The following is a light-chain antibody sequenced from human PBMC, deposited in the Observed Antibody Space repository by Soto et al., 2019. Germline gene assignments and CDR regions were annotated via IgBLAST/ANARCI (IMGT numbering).Light chain of an antibody. Sequence: DIQMTQSPPSLSASVGDRVTITCRASQSISSWLAWYQQKPGKAPKLLIYKASSLESGVPSRFSGNGSGTEFTLTISSLQPDDFATYYCQQYNSYSGTFGQGTKVDIK. CDR2: KAS. CDR3: QQYNSYSGT. J-gene: IGKJ2*01. V-gene: IGKV1-5*03. CDR1: QSISSW.